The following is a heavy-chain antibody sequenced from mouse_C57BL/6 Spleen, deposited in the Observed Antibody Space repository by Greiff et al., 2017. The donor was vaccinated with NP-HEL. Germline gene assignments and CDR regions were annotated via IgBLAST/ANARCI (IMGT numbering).Heavy chain of an antibody. CDR1: GYTFTSYW. CDR3: ARSGLRLQRDYAMDY. J-gene: IGHJ4*01. CDR2: IDPSDSYP. V-gene: IGHV1-69*01. Sequence: VQLQQPGAELVMPGASVKLSCKASGYTFTSYWLHWVKQRPGQGLEWIGEIDPSDSYPNYNQKFKGKSTLTVDKSSSTAYMQLSSLTSEDSAVYYCARSGLRLQRDYAMDYWGQGTSVTVSS. D-gene: IGHD3-2*02.